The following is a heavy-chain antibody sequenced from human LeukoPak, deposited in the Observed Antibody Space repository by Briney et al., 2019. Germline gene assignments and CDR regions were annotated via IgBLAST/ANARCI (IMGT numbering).Heavy chain of an antibody. Sequence: PGGSLRLSCAASGFTFSSYSMNWVRQAPGKRLEWVGVISYDGSDKYYADSVKGRSTISRDYSKNMLYLQMNSLRAEDTAIYYCTRSVQMGYFDYWGQGTLVTVSS. CDR2: ISYDGSDK. V-gene: IGHV3-30*03. CDR1: GFTFSSYS. J-gene: IGHJ4*02. CDR3: TRSVQMGYFDY. D-gene: IGHD2-8*01.